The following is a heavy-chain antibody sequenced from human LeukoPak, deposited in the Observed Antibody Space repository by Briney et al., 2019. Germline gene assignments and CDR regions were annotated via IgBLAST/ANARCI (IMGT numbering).Heavy chain of an antibody. CDR1: GGSISSYY. CDR3: ARHNRVNSTQAHYFDY. CDR2: VYYSGIT. V-gene: IGHV4-59*08. D-gene: IGHD2/OR15-2a*01. J-gene: IGHJ4*02. Sequence: SETLSLTCAVSGGSISSYYWSWIRQPPGKGLDWIGYVYYSGITTYNPSLKSRVTISVDTSKNQFSLKLTSVTAADTAVYYCARHNRVNSTQAHYFDYWGQGTLATAS.